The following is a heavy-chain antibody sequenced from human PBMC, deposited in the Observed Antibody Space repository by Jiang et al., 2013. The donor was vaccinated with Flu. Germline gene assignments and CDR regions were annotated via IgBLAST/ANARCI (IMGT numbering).Heavy chain of an antibody. V-gene: IGHV4-59*01. D-gene: IGHD3-22*01. CDR2: IYYMGGT. J-gene: IGHJ6*02. Sequence: EWIGYIYYMGGTGYNPPSKSRVTISVDTSRNQFSLRLSSVTAADTALYYCARSSLTMIVVGGMDVWGQGTTVTVSS. CDR3: ARSSLTMIVVGGMDV.